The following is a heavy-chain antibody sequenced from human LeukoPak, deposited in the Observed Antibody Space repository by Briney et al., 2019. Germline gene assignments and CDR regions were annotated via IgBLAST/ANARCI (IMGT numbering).Heavy chain of an antibody. V-gene: IGHV3-21*01. CDR2: ISSSSSYI. J-gene: IGHJ4*02. D-gene: IGHD1-26*01. CDR1: GFTFSSYS. CDR3: ARDEGATTLDY. Sequence: GGSLRLSCATSGFTFSSYSMNWVRQAPGKGLEWVSSISSSSSYIYYADSVKGRFTISRDNAKNSLYLQMNSLRAEDTAVYYCARDEGATTLDYWGQGTLVTVSS.